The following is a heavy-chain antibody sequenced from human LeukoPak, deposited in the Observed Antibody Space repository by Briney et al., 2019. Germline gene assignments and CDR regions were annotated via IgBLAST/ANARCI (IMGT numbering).Heavy chain of an antibody. CDR2: ISSSGGST. Sequence: PGGSLRLSCAASGFTFSSYAMSWVRQAPGKGLEWVSAISSSGGSTYYADSVKGRFTISRDNSKNTLYLQMNSLRAEDTAVYYCAKSPNVLRFLEWLLYLDYWGQGTLVTVSS. D-gene: IGHD3-3*01. J-gene: IGHJ4*02. V-gene: IGHV3-23*01. CDR3: AKSPNVLRFLEWLLYLDY. CDR1: GFTFSSYA.